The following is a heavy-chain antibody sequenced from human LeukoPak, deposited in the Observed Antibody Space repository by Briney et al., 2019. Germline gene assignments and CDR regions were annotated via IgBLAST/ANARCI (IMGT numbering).Heavy chain of an antibody. CDR1: GLTFSNFG. Sequence: GGSLRLSCVASGLTFSNFGMSWVRQAPGKGLEWVSAISGSGDSTYYADSVKGRFTISRDNAKNSLYLQMNSLRAEDTAVYYCARNPFGFMDVWGKATTVTISS. V-gene: IGHV3-23*01. CDR2: ISGSGDST. J-gene: IGHJ6*03. D-gene: IGHD3-10*01. CDR3: ARNPFGFMDV.